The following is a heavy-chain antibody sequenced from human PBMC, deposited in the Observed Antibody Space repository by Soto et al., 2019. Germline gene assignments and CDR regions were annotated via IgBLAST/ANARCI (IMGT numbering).Heavy chain of an antibody. CDR3: TRVEGLRFGVFDY. J-gene: IGHJ4*02. CDR2: IRSKAYGGTT. V-gene: IGHV3-49*03. CDR1: GFTFGDYA. D-gene: IGHD5-12*01. Sequence: GGSLRLSCTASGFTFGDYAMSWFRQAPGKGLEWVGFIRSKAYGGTTEYAASVKGRFTSSRDDSKSIAYLQMNSLKTEDTAVYYCTRVEGLRFGVFDYWGQGTLVTVSS.